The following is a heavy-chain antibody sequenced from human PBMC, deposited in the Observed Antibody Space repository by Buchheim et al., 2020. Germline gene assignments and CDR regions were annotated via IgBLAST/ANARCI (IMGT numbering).Heavy chain of an antibody. CDR3: ARYGSGASHNDF. CDR2: VHYSGST. D-gene: IGHD2-15*01. CDR1: GGSISGYF. J-gene: IGHJ4*02. Sequence: QLLESGPGLAKPSETLSLTCAVSGGSISGYFWGWLRQSPGKGLEWTGFVHYSGSTNYNPSLKSRVTISVDTSKNQFSLRLSSVTAADTAIYYCARYGSGASHNDFWGQGT. V-gene: IGHV4-59*01.